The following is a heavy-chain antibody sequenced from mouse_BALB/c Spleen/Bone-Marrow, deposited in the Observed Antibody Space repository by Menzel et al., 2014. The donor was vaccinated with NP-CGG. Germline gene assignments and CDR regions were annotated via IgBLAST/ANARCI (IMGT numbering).Heavy chain of an antibody. CDR3: ARSGKGAMDY. D-gene: IGHD2-1*01. Sequence: VQLHQSGAELVRPGSSVKISCKASGYVFSTYWMNWVKQRPGQGLERIGQIYPGDGDTNYNGKFKDKVILTADKSSSTAYMQLSSLTSEDSAVYFCARSGKGAMDYWGQGTSVTVSS. J-gene: IGHJ4*01. CDR2: IYPGDGDT. V-gene: IGHV1-80*01. CDR1: GYVFSTYW.